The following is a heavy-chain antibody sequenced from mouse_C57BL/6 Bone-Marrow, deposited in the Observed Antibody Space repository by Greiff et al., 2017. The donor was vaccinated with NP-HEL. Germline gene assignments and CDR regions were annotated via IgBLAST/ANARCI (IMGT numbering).Heavy chain of an antibody. CDR2: ICYDGSN. Sequence: EVKLQESGPGLVKPSQSLSLTCSVTGYSITSGYYWNWIRQFPGNKLEWMGYICYDGSNNYNPSLKNPISITRDTSKNHIFLKLNSVTTEDTATYYCARGQIYYDYVGYWGQGTTLTVSS. CDR1: GYSITSGYY. J-gene: IGHJ2*01. D-gene: IGHD2-4*01. CDR3: ARGQIYYDYVGY. V-gene: IGHV3-6*01.